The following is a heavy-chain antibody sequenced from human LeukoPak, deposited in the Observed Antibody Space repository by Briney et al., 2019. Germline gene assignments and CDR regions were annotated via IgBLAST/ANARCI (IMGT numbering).Heavy chain of an antibody. Sequence: GGSLRLSCAASGFTFSSSAMQWVRQAPDKGLEWVAVISYYGSNKYYADSVKGRFTISRDNSKNTLYLQMSSLRADDTAGYYGARDRDSSGWYEGFDYWGQGTLVTVSS. CDR3: ARDRDSSGWYEGFDY. J-gene: IGHJ4*02. D-gene: IGHD6-19*01. CDR1: GFTFSSSA. CDR2: ISYYGSNK. V-gene: IGHV3-30-3*01.